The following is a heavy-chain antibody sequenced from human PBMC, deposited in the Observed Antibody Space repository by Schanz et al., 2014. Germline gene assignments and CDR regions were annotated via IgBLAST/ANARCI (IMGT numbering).Heavy chain of an antibody. CDR2: INGYNGHT. CDR3: ARGGYSSGWYDRDIARFDY. Sequence: QVQLVQSGAEVKKPGASVKVSCKASGYTFTSYGITWVRQAPGQGLEWMGWINGYNGHTLYAQKFQGRVTMTTDTSTSTAYMELRSLRSDDTAVYYCARGGYSSGWYDRDIARFDYWGQGTLVTVSS. J-gene: IGHJ4*02. D-gene: IGHD6-19*01. CDR1: GYTFTSYG. V-gene: IGHV1-18*01.